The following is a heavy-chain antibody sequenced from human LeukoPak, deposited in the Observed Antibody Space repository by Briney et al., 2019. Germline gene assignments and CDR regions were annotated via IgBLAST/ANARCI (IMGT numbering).Heavy chain of an antibody. CDR1: GFTFSSYG. CDR2: MSYDGSNK. D-gene: IGHD3/OR15-3a*01. V-gene: IGHV3-30*03. CDR3: ARDVWAGSLGASDI. Sequence: GGSLRLSCAASGFTFSSYGMHWVRQAPGKGLEWVALMSYDGSNKYYADSVKGRFTISGDNSKNTLYLQMNSLRPEDTAVYYCARDVWAGSLGASDIWGQGTMVTVAS. J-gene: IGHJ3*02.